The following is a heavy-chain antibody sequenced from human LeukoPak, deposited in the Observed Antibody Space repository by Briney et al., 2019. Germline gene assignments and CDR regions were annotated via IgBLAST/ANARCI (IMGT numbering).Heavy chain of an antibody. Sequence: QAGGSLRLSCAASGFTFSNYAMIWVRQAPGKGLEWVSVIIGTGAKTHYADSVKGRFTISRDNSENTLYLQMNSLRAEDTAVYYCARDPNVVPAASYYYGMDVWGQGTTVTVSS. V-gene: IGHV3-23*01. J-gene: IGHJ6*02. CDR2: IIGTGAKT. CDR3: ARDPNVVPAASYYYGMDV. CDR1: GFTFSNYA. D-gene: IGHD2-2*01.